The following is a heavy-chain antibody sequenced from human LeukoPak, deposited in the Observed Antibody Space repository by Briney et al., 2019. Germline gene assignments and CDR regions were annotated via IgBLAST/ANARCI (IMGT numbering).Heavy chain of an antibody. Sequence: GGSLRLSCAASGFALSSHWMTWVRQVPGRGPEWVANVNRDGSETYYLDSVKGRFTISKDNAKNSLYLQMNSLRAEDTAVYYCAKDPDHVTVDCWGQGTLVTVSS. CDR2: VNRDGSET. D-gene: IGHD2-21*02. CDR3: AKDPDHVTVDC. V-gene: IGHV3-7*03. J-gene: IGHJ4*02. CDR1: GFALSSHW.